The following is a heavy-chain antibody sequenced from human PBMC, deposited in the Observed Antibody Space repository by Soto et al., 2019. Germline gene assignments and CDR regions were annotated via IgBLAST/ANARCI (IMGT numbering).Heavy chain of an antibody. CDR3: SRVDPGETSPFDH. Sequence: GASVKVSCKASGYIFTXYYIHWVRQAPGQGLEWMGWINPFDGSRMFAQSFQGRVTMTRDTSTSTVYMEVSSLRSEDTAVYYCSRVDPGETSPFDHWGQGTLVTVSS. V-gene: IGHV1-46*03. D-gene: IGHD3-10*01. CDR1: GYIFTXYY. J-gene: IGHJ4*02. CDR2: INPFDGSR.